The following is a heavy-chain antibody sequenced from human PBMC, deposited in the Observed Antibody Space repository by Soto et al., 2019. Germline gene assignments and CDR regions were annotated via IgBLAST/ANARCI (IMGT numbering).Heavy chain of an antibody. CDR3: ARGATYYDYIWGSYRPSKFDP. D-gene: IGHD3-16*02. Sequence: ASVKVSCKASGYTFTSYAMHWVRQAPGQRLEWMGWINAYNGNTNYSQKLQGRVTMTTDTSTSTAYMELRSLRSDDTAVYCCARGATYYDYIWGSYRPSKFDPWGQGTLVTVSS. J-gene: IGHJ5*02. CDR2: INAYNGNT. V-gene: IGHV1-18*01. CDR1: GYTFTSYA.